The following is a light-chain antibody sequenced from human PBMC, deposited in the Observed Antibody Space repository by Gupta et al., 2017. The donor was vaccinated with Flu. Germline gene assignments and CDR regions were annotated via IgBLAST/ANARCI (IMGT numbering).Light chain of an antibody. CDR3: QQENNLPCT. Sequence: PYSLSVSVGDRVTITCQASQEISNYLNWYQQKPGKAPKLLIYDASKVETGVPSRFSGSGSGTDFTFTISSRQPEDFATYYCQQENNLPCTFGQGTKVEIK. CDR1: QEISNY. J-gene: IGKJ2*02. CDR2: DAS. V-gene: IGKV1-33*01.